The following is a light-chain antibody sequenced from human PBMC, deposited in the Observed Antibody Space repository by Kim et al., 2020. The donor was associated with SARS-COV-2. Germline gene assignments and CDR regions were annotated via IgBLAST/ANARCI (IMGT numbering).Light chain of an antibody. J-gene: IGLJ2*01. V-gene: IGLV3-19*01. Sequence: SSELPQDPAVSVALGQTVRITCPGDSLRSYYASWYQQKPGQAPVLVIYGKNNRPSGIPDRFSGSSSGNTASLPITGAQAEDEADYYCNSRDSSGNHVVFG. CDR2: GKN. CDR1: SLRSYY. CDR3: NSRDSSGNHVV.